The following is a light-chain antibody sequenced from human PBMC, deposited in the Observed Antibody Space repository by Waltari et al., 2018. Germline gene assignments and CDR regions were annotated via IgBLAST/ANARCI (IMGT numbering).Light chain of an antibody. CDR1: SSNIGSNP. Sequence: QSVLTQPPSASGTPGQRVNISCSGSSSNIGSNPVNWYQQLPGTAPKLLIYTNNQRPSGVPDRFSGSKSGTSASLAISGLQSEDEAHYYCATWDDSLNGNVFGSGTKVIVL. CDR2: TNN. CDR3: ATWDDSLNGNV. J-gene: IGLJ6*01. V-gene: IGLV1-44*01.